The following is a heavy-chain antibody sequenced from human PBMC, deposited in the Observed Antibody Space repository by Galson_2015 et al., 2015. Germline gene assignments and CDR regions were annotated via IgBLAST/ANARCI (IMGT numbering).Heavy chain of an antibody. J-gene: IGHJ4*02. Sequence: SLRLSCAASGFTFSSYEMNWVRQAPGKGLEWVSYISSSGSTIYYADSVKGRSTISRDNAKNSLYLQMNSLRAEDTAVYYCARVIAYYYDSSGYSLDYWGQGTLVTVSS. CDR3: ARVIAYYYDSSGYSLDY. V-gene: IGHV3-48*03. CDR2: ISSSGSTI. D-gene: IGHD3-22*01. CDR1: GFTFSSYE.